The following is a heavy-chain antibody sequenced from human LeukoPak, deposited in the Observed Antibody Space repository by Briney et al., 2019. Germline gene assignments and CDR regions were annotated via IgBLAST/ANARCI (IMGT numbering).Heavy chain of an antibody. CDR3: ARDSDYYDSSVGYAFDI. D-gene: IGHD3-22*01. CDR2: IIPIFGTA. Sequence: ASVKVSCKGAGSSFSSYAISWVRQAPGQGLEWMGRIIPIFGTANYAQKFQARVTITTDESTSTAYMELSSLRSEDTAVYYCARDSDYYDSSVGYAFDIWGQGTMVTVSS. V-gene: IGHV1-69*05. J-gene: IGHJ3*02. CDR1: GSSFSSYA.